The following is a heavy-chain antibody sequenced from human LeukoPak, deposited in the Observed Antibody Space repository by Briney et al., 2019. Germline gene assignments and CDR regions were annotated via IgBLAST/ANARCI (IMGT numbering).Heavy chain of an antibody. Sequence: SETLSLTCTVSGGSISSYYWSWIRQPAGKRLEWIGRISSSGSTNYNPSLKSRVTMSVDSSKNQFSLKLTSVTAADTAVYYCARGHSSSWYPFTYGGQGTLVTVSS. J-gene: IGHJ4*02. CDR2: ISSSGST. CDR3: ARGHSSSWYPFTY. D-gene: IGHD6-13*01. V-gene: IGHV4-4*07. CDR1: GGSISSYY.